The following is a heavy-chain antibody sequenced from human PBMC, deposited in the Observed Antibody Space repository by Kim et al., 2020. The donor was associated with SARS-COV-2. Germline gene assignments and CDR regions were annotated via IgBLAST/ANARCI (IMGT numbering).Heavy chain of an antibody. D-gene: IGHD3-10*01. J-gene: IGHJ6*02. V-gene: IGHV3-64D*06. CDR2: ISSNGGST. Sequence: GGSLRLSCSASGFTFSSYAMHWVRQAPGKGLEYVSAISSNGGSTYYTDSVKGRFTISRDNSKNTLYLQMSSLRAEDTAVYYCVKDLGWHGITMVRGAPGIATFGMDVWGQGTTVTVSS. CDR3: VKDLGWHGITMVRGAPGIATFGMDV. CDR1: GFTFSSYA.